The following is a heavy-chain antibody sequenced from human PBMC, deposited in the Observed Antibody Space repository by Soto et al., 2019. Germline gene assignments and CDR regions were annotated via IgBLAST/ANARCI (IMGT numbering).Heavy chain of an antibody. Sequence: GGSLRLSCAASGFTFSSYWMSWVRQAPGKGLEWVANIKQDGNEKYYVDSVKGRFTISRDNAKNSLYVQMNSLRAEDTAVYYCARGIAEAGTAVFDYWGQGILVTVSS. V-gene: IGHV3-7*05. CDR1: GFTFSSYW. J-gene: IGHJ4*02. D-gene: IGHD6-13*01. CDR3: ARGIAEAGTAVFDY. CDR2: IKQDGNEK.